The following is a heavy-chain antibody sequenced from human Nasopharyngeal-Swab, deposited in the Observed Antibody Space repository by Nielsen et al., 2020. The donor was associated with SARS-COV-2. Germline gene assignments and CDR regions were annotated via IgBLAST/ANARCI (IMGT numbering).Heavy chain of an antibody. CDR2: IIPMFGTA. J-gene: IGHJ6*02. CDR3: ARGDTDYYYYGLDV. Sequence: SVKVSCKASGYTFTGYYMHWVRQAPGQGLEWMGGIIPMFGTANYAQNFQGRVTITADKSTSTAYMDLSRLKSEDTAVYYCARGDTDYYYYGLDVWGQGTTVTVSS. V-gene: IGHV1-69*06. CDR1: GYTFTGYY. D-gene: IGHD5-18*01.